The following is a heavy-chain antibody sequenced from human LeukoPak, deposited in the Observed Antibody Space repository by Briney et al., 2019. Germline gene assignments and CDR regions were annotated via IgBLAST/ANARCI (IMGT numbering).Heavy chain of an antibody. Sequence: SETLSLTCAVYGGSFSGYYWSWIRQPPGKGLEWIGEINHSGSTNYNPSLKSRVTISVDTSKNQFSLKLSSVTAADTAVYYCARGSVAAAGTPWGQGTLVTVSS. CDR3: ARGSVAAAGTP. J-gene: IGHJ5*02. CDR1: GGSFSGYY. V-gene: IGHV4-34*01. CDR2: INHSGST. D-gene: IGHD6-13*01.